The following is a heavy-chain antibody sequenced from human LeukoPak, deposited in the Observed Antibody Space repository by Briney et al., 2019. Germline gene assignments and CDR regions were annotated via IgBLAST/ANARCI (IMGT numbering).Heavy chain of an antibody. CDR2: INHSGST. CDR3: ARGQWLPIDAFDI. CDR1: GGSFSGYY. V-gene: IGHV4-34*01. Sequence: PSETLSLTCAVYGGSFSGYYWSWIRQPPGKGLEWIGEINHSGSTNYNPSLKSRVTISVDTSKNQFSLKLTSVTAADTAVYYCARGQWLPIDAFDIWGQGTMVTVSA. J-gene: IGHJ3*02. D-gene: IGHD6-19*01.